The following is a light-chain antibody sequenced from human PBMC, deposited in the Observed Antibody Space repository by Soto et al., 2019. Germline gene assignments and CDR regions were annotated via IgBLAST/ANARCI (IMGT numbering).Light chain of an antibody. CDR3: QQYGASPFT. Sequence: EIVLTQSPGTLSLSAGERATLSCRASQRSSTSYLAWYQQKPGRAPRVLVYGTSTRATGIPSRFSGSGSGTDFTLTISRLEPEDFAVYYCQQYGASPFTFGPGTKVDIK. CDR2: GTS. CDR1: QRSSTSY. J-gene: IGKJ3*01. V-gene: IGKV3-20*01.